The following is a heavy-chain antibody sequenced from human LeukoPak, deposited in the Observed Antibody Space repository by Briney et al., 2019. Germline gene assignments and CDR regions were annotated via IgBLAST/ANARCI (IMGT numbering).Heavy chain of an antibody. J-gene: IGHJ6*03. V-gene: IGHV3-11*04. D-gene: IGHD3-10*01. CDR2: ISSSGSTI. Sequence: GGSLRLSWAASGFTFSDYYMSWIRQAAGKGLEWVSYISSSGSTIYYADSVKGRFTISRDNSKNTLYLQMNSLRAEGTAVYYCTKFGGELYSYYMDVWGKGTTVTVSS. CDR3: TKFGGELYSYYMDV. CDR1: GFTFSDYY.